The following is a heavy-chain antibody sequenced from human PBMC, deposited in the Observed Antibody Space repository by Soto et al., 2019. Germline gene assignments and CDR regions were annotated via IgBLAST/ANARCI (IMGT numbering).Heavy chain of an antibody. CDR1: GFTVSSNY. V-gene: IGHV3-66*01. CDR3: ASWGGSEWFGEGFAFDI. J-gene: IGHJ3*02. D-gene: IGHD3-10*01. CDR2: IYSGGST. Sequence: GGSLRLSCAASGFTVSSNYMSWVRQAPGKGLEWVSVIYSGGSTYYADSVKGRFTISRDNSKNTLYLQMNSLRAEDTAVYYCASWGGSEWFGEGFAFDIWGQGTMVTVSS.